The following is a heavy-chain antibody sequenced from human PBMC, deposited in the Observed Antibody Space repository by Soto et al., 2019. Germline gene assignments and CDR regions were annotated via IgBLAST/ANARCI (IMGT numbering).Heavy chain of an antibody. CDR2: IIPIFGTA. D-gene: IGHD1-26*01. CDR3: ARLQGRDYYYGMDV. CDR1: GGTFSSYA. Sequence: GASVKVSCKASGGTFSSYAISWVRQAPGQGLEWMGGIIPIFGTANYAQKFQGRVTITADESTSTAYMELSSLRSEDTAVYYCARLQGRDYYYGMDVWGQGTTVTVSS. V-gene: IGHV1-69*13. J-gene: IGHJ6*02.